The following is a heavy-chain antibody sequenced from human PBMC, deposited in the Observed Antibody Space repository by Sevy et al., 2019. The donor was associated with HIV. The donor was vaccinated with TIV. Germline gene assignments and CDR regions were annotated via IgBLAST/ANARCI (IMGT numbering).Heavy chain of an antibody. J-gene: IGHJ4*02. Sequence: GSLRLSCAVSGFTFSTYALHWVRQPPGKGLEWVAVISDDGINKYYADSVKGRFTISRDNSKNTLSLQMNSLRAEDTATYYCARVRYGTTSYFDNWGQGTLVTVSS. CDR3: ARVRYGTTSYFDN. CDR2: ISDDGINK. CDR1: GFTFSTYA. D-gene: IGHD1-1*01. V-gene: IGHV3-30-3*01.